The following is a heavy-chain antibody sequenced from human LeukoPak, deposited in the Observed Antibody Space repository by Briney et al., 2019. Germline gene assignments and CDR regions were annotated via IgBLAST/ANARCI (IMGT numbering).Heavy chain of an antibody. J-gene: IGHJ4*02. CDR3: ARKGMATIY. CDR2: IYSGGST. CDR1: GFTVSSNY. D-gene: IGHD5-24*01. Sequence: PGGSLRLSCAAPGFTVSSNYMSWVRQAPGKGLEWASVIYSGGSTYYADSVKGRFTISRDNSKNTLYLQMNSLRAEDTAVYYCARKGMATIYWGQGTLVTVSS. V-gene: IGHV3-53*01.